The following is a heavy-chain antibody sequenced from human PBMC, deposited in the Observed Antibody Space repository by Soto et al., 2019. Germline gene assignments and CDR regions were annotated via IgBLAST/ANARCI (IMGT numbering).Heavy chain of an antibody. CDR2: IIPIFDTA. CDR3: ARGNRPIFGVPDPPYYYYGMDV. Sequence: ASVKVSCKASGGTFSSYTISWVRQAPGQGLEWMGGIIPIFDTANYAQKFQGRVTITADKSTSTVSMELSSLRSEDTAMYYCARGNRPIFGVPDPPYYYYGMDVWGQGTTVTVSS. J-gene: IGHJ6*02. V-gene: IGHV1-69*06. D-gene: IGHD3-3*01. CDR1: GGTFSSYT.